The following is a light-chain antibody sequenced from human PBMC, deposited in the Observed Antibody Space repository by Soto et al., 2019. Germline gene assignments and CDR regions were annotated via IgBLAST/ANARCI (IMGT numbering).Light chain of an antibody. J-gene: IGLJ2*01. Sequence: QSVLTQPPSASGTPGQRVTISCSGSSSNIGSNYVYWYQQLPGTAPKLLIYRNNQRPSGVPDRFSGSKSGTSASLAISGLRSADEADYYCAAWDDSLSAGVFGGGTKVTVL. CDR1: SSNIGSNY. CDR3: AAWDDSLSAGV. V-gene: IGLV1-47*01. CDR2: RNN.